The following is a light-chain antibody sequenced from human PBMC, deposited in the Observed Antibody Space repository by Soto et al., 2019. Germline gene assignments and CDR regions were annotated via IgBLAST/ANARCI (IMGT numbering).Light chain of an antibody. CDR1: PSVSSN. CDR2: GAS. CDR3: KQSYSTLT. Sequence: LVRPPSRATLSLSPVEIAPLSCISRPSVSSNLACYQHPPGPAPRLLIYGASTRATGIPARFSGSGSGTGFTLTISRLEAEDFETYYCKQSYSTLTVGGGTKVDIK. V-gene: IGKV3-15*01. J-gene: IGKJ4*01.